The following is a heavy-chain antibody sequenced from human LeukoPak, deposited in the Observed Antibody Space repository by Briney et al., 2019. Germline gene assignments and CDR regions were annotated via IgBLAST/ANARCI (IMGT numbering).Heavy chain of an antibody. J-gene: IGHJ4*02. D-gene: IGHD1-26*01. CDR2: ISSSSSYI. CDR3: ARGATTLGY. Sequence: PGGSLRLSCAASGFTVSSNYMSWVRQAPGKGLEWVSSISSSSSYIYYADSVKGRFTISRDNAKNSLYLQMNSLRAEDTAVYYCARGATTLGYWGQGTLVTVSS. CDR1: GFTVSSNY. V-gene: IGHV3-21*01.